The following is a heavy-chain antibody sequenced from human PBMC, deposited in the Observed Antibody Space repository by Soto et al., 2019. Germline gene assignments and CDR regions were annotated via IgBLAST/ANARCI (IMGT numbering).Heavy chain of an antibody. D-gene: IGHD5-18*01. CDR3: ARHREEDTANPYYYYGMDV. J-gene: IGHJ6*02. CDR2: ISSSGSTI. Sequence: PGGSLRLSCAASGFTFSSYEMNWVRQAPGKGLEWVSYISSSGSTIYYADSVKGRFTISRDNAKNSLYLQMNSLRAEDTAVYYCARHREEDTANPYYYYGMDVWGQGTPVTVSS. CDR1: GFTFSSYE. V-gene: IGHV3-48*03.